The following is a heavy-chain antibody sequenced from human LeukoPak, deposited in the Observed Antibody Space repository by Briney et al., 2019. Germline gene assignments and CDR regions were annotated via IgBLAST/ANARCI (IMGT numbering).Heavy chain of an antibody. CDR2: IDSDGTTT. CDR1: GFTFSTYW. CDR3: ASDRVTTEY. Sequence: GSLRLSCAASGFTFSTYWMHWVRHGPGKGLVWVSRIDSDGTTTDYADSVKGRFTISRDNAKNTLYLQMNSLRAEDTAVYYCASDRVTTEYWGQGTLVTVSS. J-gene: IGHJ4*02. D-gene: IGHD4-17*01. V-gene: IGHV3-74*01.